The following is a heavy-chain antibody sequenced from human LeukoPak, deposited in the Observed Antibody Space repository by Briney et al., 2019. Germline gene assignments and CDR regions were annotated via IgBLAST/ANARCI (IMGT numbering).Heavy chain of an antibody. J-gene: IGHJ4*02. CDR3: ATSYDSSGCD. CDR2: IKQDGSIQ. V-gene: IGHV3-7*01. CDR1: GFTFSSFW. Sequence: GGSLRLSCTASGFTFSSFWMAWVRQAPGKGLEWVGNIKQDGSIQYYGDSVKGRFTISRDNAKNSLYLQMNNLGAEDTALYYCATSYDSSGCDWGQGTLVTVSS. D-gene: IGHD3-22*01.